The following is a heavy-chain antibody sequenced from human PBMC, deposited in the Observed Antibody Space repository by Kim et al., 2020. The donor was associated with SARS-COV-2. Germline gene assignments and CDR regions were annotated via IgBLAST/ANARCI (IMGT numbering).Heavy chain of an antibody. D-gene: IGHD6-19*01. V-gene: IGHV3-23*01. CDR3: AKDVSGEQWLVSHFDY. Sequence: SVEGRFTISRDNSTNTLYLQMNSLRAEETAVYYCAKDVSGEQWLVSHFDYWGQRALVTVSS. J-gene: IGHJ4*02.